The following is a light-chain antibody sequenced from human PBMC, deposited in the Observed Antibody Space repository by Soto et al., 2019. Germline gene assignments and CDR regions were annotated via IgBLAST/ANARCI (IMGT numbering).Light chain of an antibody. CDR1: QSISSW. J-gene: IGKJ1*01. Sequence: DIQMTQSPSTLSASVGDRVTITCRASQSISSWLAWYQQKPGKAPKLLIYDASSLQSGVPSRFAGSGSGTDYTLTISSLQREDLATYYCHQTYSIPWSFGQGTKVDIK. CDR2: DAS. CDR3: HQTYSIPWS. V-gene: IGKV1-5*01.